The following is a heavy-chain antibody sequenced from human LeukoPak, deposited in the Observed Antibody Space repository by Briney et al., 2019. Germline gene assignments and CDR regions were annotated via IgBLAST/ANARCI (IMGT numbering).Heavy chain of an antibody. D-gene: IGHD2-2*02. V-gene: IGHV1-69*13. CDR2: IIPIFGTA. Sequence: ASVKVSCKASGYTFTSYDINWVRQAPGQGLEWMGGIIPIFGTANYAQKFQGRVTITADESTSTAYMELSSLRSEDTAVYYCARGVVVVPAAIQAPGAEYFQHWGQGTLVTVSS. CDR1: GYTFTSYD. J-gene: IGHJ1*01. CDR3: ARGVVVVPAAIQAPGAEYFQH.